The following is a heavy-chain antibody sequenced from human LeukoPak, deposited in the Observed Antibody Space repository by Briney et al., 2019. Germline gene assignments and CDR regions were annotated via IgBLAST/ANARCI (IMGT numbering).Heavy chain of an antibody. CDR2: ISGSGGST. CDR3: AKAFTTGTPSDY. CDR1: GFSFSNYA. V-gene: IGHV3-23*01. J-gene: IGHJ4*02. D-gene: IGHD1-1*01. Sequence: GGSLRLSCVPSGFSFSNYAMSWVRQAPGKGLEWVSSISGSGGSTHYADSVKGRFTISRDKTKNTLYMQMNSLRAEDTAVYYCAKAFTTGTPSDYWGQGTLVTVSS.